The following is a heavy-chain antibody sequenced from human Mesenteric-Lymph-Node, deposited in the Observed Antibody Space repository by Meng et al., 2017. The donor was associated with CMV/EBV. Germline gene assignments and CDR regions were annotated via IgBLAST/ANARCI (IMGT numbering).Heavy chain of an antibody. CDR2: LKQDGSEK. Sequence: GGSLRLSCAASGFTFSNYHMIWVRQAPGKGLEWVSTLKQDGSEKYYVDSVKGRFTISRDIAKNSLYLHMNSLRAEDTAVYYCARLKGGRAAFDIWGQGTMVTVSS. CDR1: GFTFSNYH. D-gene: IGHD1-1*01. V-gene: IGHV3-7*01. CDR3: ARLKGGRAAFDI. J-gene: IGHJ3*02.